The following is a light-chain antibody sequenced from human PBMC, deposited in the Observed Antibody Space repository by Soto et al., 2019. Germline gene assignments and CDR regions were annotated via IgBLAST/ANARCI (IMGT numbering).Light chain of an antibody. CDR1: TSNIGAPYD. J-gene: IGLJ2*01. CDR2: DNK. CDR3: QSYDVSLTEIV. Sequence: QSVLTQPPSVSGAPGQRVSISCTGSTSNIGAPYDVHWYQQIPGTPPKLLIYDNKQRPSGVPDRFPASKSGSSASLVITGLQAEDEADYYCQSYDVSLTEIVFGGGTKVTVL. V-gene: IGLV1-40*01.